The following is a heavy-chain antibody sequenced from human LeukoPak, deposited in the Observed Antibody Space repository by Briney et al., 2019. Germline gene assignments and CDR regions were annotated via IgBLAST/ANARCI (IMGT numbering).Heavy chain of an antibody. CDR2: GYYSGST. Sequence: SDTLSLTCTVPGGSFSSSGYYWGWIRQPPGKGLEWIGSGYYSGSTYSNPSLKSRVTISVDTYKNQFSLKLSSVTAADTAVYYCARTAVEQQLAYFDYWGQGTLVTVSS. CDR3: ARTAVEQQLAYFDY. D-gene: IGHD6-13*01. CDR1: GGSFSSSGYY. V-gene: IGHV4-39*01. J-gene: IGHJ4*02.